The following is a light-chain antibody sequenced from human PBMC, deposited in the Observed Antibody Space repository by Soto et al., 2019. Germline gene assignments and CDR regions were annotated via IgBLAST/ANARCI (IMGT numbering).Light chain of an antibody. CDR1: SSDVGGYNY. V-gene: IGLV2-14*01. J-gene: IGLJ1*01. CDR3: SSYTSSSTSYV. CDR2: EVS. Sequence: QSALTQPASVSGSPGQSITISCTETSSDVGGYNYVSWYQQHPGKAPKLMIYEVSNRPSGVSNRFSGSKSGNTASLTISGLQAEDEADYYCSSYTSSSTSYVFGTGTKLTVL.